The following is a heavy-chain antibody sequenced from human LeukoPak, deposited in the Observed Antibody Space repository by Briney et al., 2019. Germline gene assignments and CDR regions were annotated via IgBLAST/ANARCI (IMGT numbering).Heavy chain of an antibody. Sequence: GASVKVSCKASGYTFTGYYIHWVRQAPGQGLEWMGRINPNSGGTKYAQKFQGRVTMTSDTSISTAYMELSRLRSDNTAVYYCARDLYGGTSATFDYWGQGTLVTVSS. CDR2: INPNSGGT. V-gene: IGHV1-2*02. J-gene: IGHJ4*02. CDR3: ARDLYGGTSATFDY. D-gene: IGHD4-23*01. CDR1: GYTFTGYY.